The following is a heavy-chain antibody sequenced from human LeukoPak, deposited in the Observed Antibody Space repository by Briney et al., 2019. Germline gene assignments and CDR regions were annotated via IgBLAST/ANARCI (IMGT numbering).Heavy chain of an antibody. Sequence: ASVKVSCKASGYTFTTYDIHWVRQATGQGLEWMGWMNPNSGNTDYAQKFQGRVTMTRNTSISTAYMELSSLTSEDTAVYYCARVGCSSISCWTWLDPWGQGTLVTVSS. CDR2: MNPNSGNT. D-gene: IGHD2-2*01. J-gene: IGHJ5*02. CDR1: GYTFTTYD. CDR3: ARVGCSSISCWTWLDP. V-gene: IGHV1-8*01.